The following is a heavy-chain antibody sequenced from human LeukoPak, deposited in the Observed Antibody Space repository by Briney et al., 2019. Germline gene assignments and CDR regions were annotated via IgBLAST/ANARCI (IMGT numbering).Heavy chain of an antibody. CDR3: ARERWYYDFWSGSPNWFDP. CDR2: ISAYNGNT. D-gene: IGHD3-3*01. Sequence: ASVKVSCKASGYTFTSYGISWVRQAPGQGMEWMGWISAYNGNTNYAQKLQGRVTINTDTARRKDYMEMRRLRDDDTAVYYCARERWYYDFWSGSPNWFDPWGQGTLVTVSS. V-gene: IGHV1-18*01. CDR1: GYTFTSYG. J-gene: IGHJ5*02.